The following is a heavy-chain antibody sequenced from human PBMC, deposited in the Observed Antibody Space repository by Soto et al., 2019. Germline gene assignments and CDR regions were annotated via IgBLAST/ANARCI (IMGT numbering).Heavy chain of an antibody. D-gene: IGHD3-16*01. V-gene: IGHV3-23*01. CDR1: GFTFSSYA. CDR3: AKDLGGNYYYYYMDV. J-gene: IGHJ6*03. CDR2: ISGSGGST. Sequence: EVQLLESGGGSVQPGGSLRLSCAASGFTFSSYAMSWVRQAPGKGLEWVSAISGSGGSTYYADSVKGRFTISRDNSKNTLYLQMNSLRAEDTAVYYCAKDLGGNYYYYYMDVWGKGTTVTVSS.